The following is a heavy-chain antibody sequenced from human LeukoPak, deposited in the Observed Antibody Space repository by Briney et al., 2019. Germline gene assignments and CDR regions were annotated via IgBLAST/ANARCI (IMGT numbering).Heavy chain of an antibody. CDR2: IYRDGSS. D-gene: IGHD3-10*01. V-gene: IGHV3-66*01. Sequence: PGGSLRLSCVASGLSVGSNYMSWVRQAPGKGLEWVSVIYRDGSSYYAESVKGRFTISRDNSKNTLYIQMNSLRAEDTAVYYCARDLYYYGSGSYVPGLPDYWGQGTLVTVSS. CDR3: ARDLYYYGSGSYVPGLPDY. CDR1: GLSVGSNY. J-gene: IGHJ4*02.